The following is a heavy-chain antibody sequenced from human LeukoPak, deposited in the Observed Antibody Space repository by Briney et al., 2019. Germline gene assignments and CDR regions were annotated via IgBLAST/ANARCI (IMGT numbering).Heavy chain of an antibody. CDR2: IYTSGST. D-gene: IGHD6-6*01. CDR1: GGSISSYY. Sequence: SETLSLTCTVSGGSISSYYWSWIRQPAGKGLEWIGRIYTSGSTNYNPSLKGRVTISVDTSKNQISLKVNSVTAADTAVYYCARESYSSSYLFDFWGQGTLVTVSS. J-gene: IGHJ4*02. CDR3: ARESYSSSYLFDF. V-gene: IGHV4-4*07.